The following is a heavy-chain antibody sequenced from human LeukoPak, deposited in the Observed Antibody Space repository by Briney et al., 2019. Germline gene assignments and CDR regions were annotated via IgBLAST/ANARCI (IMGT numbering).Heavy chain of an antibody. CDR2: INTDTGNP. CDR3: ARVQGYYSRSSCYPHY. D-gene: IGHD2-2*01. J-gene: IGHJ4*02. V-gene: IGHV7-4-1*02. Sequence: GASVKVSCKASGYTFTNYAMSWVRQAPGQGLEWMGWINTDTGNPTFAQGFTGRFVCSLGTSASTAYLQISSLKVEDTAVYYCARVQGYYSRSSCYPHYWGQGTLATVSS. CDR1: GYTFTNYA.